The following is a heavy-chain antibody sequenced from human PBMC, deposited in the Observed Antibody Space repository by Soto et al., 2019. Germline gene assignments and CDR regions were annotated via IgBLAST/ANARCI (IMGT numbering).Heavy chain of an antibody. CDR1: GYSFTSYW. CDR2: IYPGDSDT. J-gene: IGHJ6*02. Sequence: PVESLKISCKGSGYSFTSYWIGWGGQMPWKGLEWMGIIYPGDSDTRYSPSFQGQVTISADKSISTAYLQWSSLKASDTAMYYCARHVYYYDSSGYYLAYYYYGMDVWGQGTTVTVSS. V-gene: IGHV5-51*01. D-gene: IGHD3-22*01. CDR3: ARHVYYYDSSGYYLAYYYYGMDV.